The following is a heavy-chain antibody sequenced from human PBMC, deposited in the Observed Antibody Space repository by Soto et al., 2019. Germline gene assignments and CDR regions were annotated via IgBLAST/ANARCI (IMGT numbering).Heavy chain of an antibody. CDR1: GYTFTSYG. CDR2: ISAYNGNT. V-gene: IGHV1-18*01. CDR3: ARLVGIHHVDY. Sequence: QVQLVQSGAEVKKPGASVKVSCKASGYTFTSYGISWVRQAPGQGLEWMGWISAYNGNTNYAQKLQGRVTMTTDTSTSKDNLELTSLRADETAVRLCARLVGIHHVDYWGQGTLVTVCS. J-gene: IGHJ4*02. D-gene: IGHD5-18*01.